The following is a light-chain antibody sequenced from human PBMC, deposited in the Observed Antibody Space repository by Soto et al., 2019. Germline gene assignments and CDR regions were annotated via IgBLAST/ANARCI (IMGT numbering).Light chain of an antibody. CDR1: QNIIKY. Sequence: DIQMTQSPSSLPASVGDRVTITCRASQNIIKYLNWYQHKPGKAPTLLIYGASNLQSGVPSRFSGSGSDTDFTLTINGLQPEDFATYYCQDTFSMSPPTFGGGTKVEIK. V-gene: IGKV1-39*01. J-gene: IGKJ4*01. CDR2: GAS. CDR3: QDTFSMSPPT.